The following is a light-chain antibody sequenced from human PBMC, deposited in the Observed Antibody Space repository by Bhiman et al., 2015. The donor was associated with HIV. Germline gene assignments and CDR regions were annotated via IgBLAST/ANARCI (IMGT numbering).Light chain of an antibody. CDR1: GSDVGGYNH. V-gene: IGLV2-14*03. CDR2: DVS. CDR3: SSYTTSSTYV. Sequence: QSALTQPASVSGSPGQSITISCTGTGSDVGGYNHVSWYQQHPGKAPKLMIYDVSNRPSGVSNRFSGSKSDNTASLTISGLQAEDEADYYCSSYTTSSTYVFGTGTKVTVL. J-gene: IGLJ1*01.